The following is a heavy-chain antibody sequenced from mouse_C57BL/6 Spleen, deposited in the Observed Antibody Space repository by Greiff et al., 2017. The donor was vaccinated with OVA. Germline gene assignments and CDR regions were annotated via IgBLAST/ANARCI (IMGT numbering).Heavy chain of an antibody. Sequence: VQLQQPGAELVRPGSSVKLSCKASGYTFTSYWMHWVKQRPIQGLEWIGNIDPSDSETHYNQKFKDKATLTVDNSSSTAYMQLSSLTSEASAVYYCARGYYYGSSYGWFAYWGQGTLVTVSA. CDR3: ARGYYYGSSYGWFAY. V-gene: IGHV1-52*01. CDR1: GYTFTSYW. D-gene: IGHD1-1*01. J-gene: IGHJ3*01. CDR2: IDPSDSET.